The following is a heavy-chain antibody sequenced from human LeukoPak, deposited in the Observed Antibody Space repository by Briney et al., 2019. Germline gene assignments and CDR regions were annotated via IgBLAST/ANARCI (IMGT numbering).Heavy chain of an antibody. J-gene: IGHJ6*02. CDR2: ISGNSGNI. CDR1: GSTFMIKA. D-gene: IGHD2-15*01. CDR3: AKGLSRLRLPPWGMDV. V-gene: IGHV3-9*01. Sequence: GGSRGFSWAAPGSTFMIKALNWVGKAPGKGLGWASGISGNSGNIDYADSVKGRFTMSRDNAKNSLYLQMNSLRVEDTALYYCAKGLSRLRLPPWGMDVWGQGTTVTVS.